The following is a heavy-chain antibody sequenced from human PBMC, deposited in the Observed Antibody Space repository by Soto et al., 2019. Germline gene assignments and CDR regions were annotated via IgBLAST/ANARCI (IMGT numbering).Heavy chain of an antibody. J-gene: IGHJ4*02. CDR1: GYSFTGYW. Sequence: PGKSPKISRKGSGYSFTGYWNGWVRQMPGKGLEWMGTIYPGDSDTRYSPSFQGQVTISADKSISTAYLQWSSLKASDTAMYYCAIRGEAAHQFDYWGQGTLVTVSS. V-gene: IGHV5-51*01. D-gene: IGHD6-6*01. CDR3: AIRGEAAHQFDY. CDR2: IYPGDSDT.